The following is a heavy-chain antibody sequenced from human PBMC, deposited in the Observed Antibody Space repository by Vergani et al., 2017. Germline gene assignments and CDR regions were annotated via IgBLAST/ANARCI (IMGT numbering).Heavy chain of an antibody. CDR3: ARVLRFEGSTRFDP. D-gene: IGHD2-2*01. J-gene: IGHJ5*02. CDR2: IYYSGST. V-gene: IGHV4-59*01. CDR1: GGSISSYY. Sequence: QVQLQESGPGLVQPSETLSLTCTVSGGSISSYYWSWIRQPPGKGLEWIGYIYYSGSTNYNPSLKSRVTISVDTSKNQFSLKLSSVTAADTAVYYCARVLRFEGSTRFDPWGQGTLVTVSS.